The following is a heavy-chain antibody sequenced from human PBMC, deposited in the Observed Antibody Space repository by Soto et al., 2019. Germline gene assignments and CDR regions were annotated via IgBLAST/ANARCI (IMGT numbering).Heavy chain of an antibody. Sequence: QITLKESGPTLVKPTQTLTLTCTFSGFSLNTGGVGVGWVRQPRGKAMEWLALIYWDDDERYRPSLRSRLNITKDTINNQVVLTMTNMDPEDTATYYCVRNWRYYGGDYYYGMDAW. D-gene: IGHD3-10*01. CDR2: IYWDDDE. CDR1: GFSLNTGGVG. J-gene: IGHJ6*01. CDR3: VRNWRYYGGDYYYGMDA. V-gene: IGHV2-5*02.